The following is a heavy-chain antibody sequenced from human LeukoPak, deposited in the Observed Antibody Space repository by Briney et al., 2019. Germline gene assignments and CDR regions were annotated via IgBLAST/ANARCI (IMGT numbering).Heavy chain of an antibody. CDR3: VGGGSSGWYGDY. CDR1: GFTFSSYA. J-gene: IGHJ4*02. D-gene: IGHD6-19*01. V-gene: IGHV3-30*14. CDR2: ISYDGSNK. Sequence: GRSLRLSCAASGFTFSSYAMHWVRQAPGKGLEWVAVISYDGSNKYYADSVKGRFTISRDNSKNTLYLQMSSLRAEDTAVYYCVGGGSSGWYGDYWGQGTLVTVSS.